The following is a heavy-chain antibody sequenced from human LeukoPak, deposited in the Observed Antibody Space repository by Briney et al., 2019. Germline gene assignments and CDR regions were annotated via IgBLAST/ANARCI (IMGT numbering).Heavy chain of an antibody. CDR1: GFSFSSYP. CDR3: ARDSVNGPFVISLDL. J-gene: IGHJ4*02. Sequence: GGSLRLSCAAAGFSFSSYPMNWVRQAPGKGLEWISHISSDGNTESYVDAPRGRFTMSRDNAKNSLFLLISSLRVEDTAVYYCARDSVNGPFVISLDLWGQGALVTVSS. D-gene: IGHD2-8*01. V-gene: IGHV3-48*03. CDR2: ISSDGNTE.